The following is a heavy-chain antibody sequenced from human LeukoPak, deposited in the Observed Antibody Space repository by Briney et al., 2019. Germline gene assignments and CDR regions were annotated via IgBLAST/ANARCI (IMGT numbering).Heavy chain of an antibody. CDR2: ISGSGGSA. D-gene: IGHD2-15*01. V-gene: IGHV3-23*01. CDR1: GFTFSSYA. CDR3: AKRPYCSGTVCYHIDY. J-gene: IGHJ4*02. Sequence: GGSLRLSCAASGFTFSSYAMSWVRQAPGKGMEWVSTISGSGGSAYYADSVKGRFTISRDNSKNTAYLQLNSLRAEDTALYYCAKRPYCSGTVCYHIDYWGQGTLVTVSS.